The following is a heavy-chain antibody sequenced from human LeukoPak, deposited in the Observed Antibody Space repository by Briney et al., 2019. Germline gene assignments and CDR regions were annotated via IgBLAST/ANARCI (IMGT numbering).Heavy chain of an antibody. CDR3: AHRQSRRVQAGIDTSGLRPPGGEYDY. V-gene: IGHV2-5*01. D-gene: IGHD2-2*01. Sequence: SGPTLVNPTQTLTLTCTFSGFSLSTSGVGVGWIRQPPGKALEWLALIYWNDDKRYSPSLKSRLTITKDTSKNQVVLTMTNMDPVDTATYYCAHRQSRRVQAGIDTSGLRPPGGEYDYWGQGTLVTVSS. CDR2: IYWNDDK. J-gene: IGHJ4*02. CDR1: GFSLSTSGVG.